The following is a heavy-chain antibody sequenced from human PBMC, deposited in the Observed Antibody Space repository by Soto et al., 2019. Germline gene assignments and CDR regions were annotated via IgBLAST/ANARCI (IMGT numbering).Heavy chain of an antibody. CDR2: ISGSGGST. V-gene: IGHV3-23*01. Sequence: GSLRLSCAASGITFSSNWMHWVRQAPGKGLEWVSAISGSGGSTYYADSVKGRFTISRDNSKNTLYLQMNSLRAEDTAVYYCAKDRGSLPGMGDYWGQGTLVTVSS. CDR1: GITFSSNW. D-gene: IGHD3-10*01. CDR3: AKDRGSLPGMGDY. J-gene: IGHJ4*02.